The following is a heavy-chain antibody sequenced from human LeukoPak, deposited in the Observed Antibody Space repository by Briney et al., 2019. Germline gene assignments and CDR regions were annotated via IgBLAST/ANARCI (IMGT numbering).Heavy chain of an antibody. Sequence: GGSLRLSCAASGFTFSSYAMSWVRQAPGKGLEWVSAVSGSGGNTYYADSVKGRLTISRDNSRSTLYLQVNSLRADDTAVYYCAKLKYDSSGYYLDYWGQGTLVTVSS. V-gene: IGHV3-23*01. CDR1: GFTFSSYA. D-gene: IGHD3-22*01. J-gene: IGHJ4*02. CDR2: VSGSGGNT. CDR3: AKLKYDSSGYYLDY.